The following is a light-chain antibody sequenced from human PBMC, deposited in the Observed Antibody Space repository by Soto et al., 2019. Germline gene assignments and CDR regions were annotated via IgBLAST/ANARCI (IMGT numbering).Light chain of an antibody. CDR3: QLATSFQSA. Sequence: SVSAYTVDIGGITCRASQGISSYLAWDQQKPGKAPKLLIYAASTLQSGVPSRFSGSGSGTDFTLTISILQPEYCATDYCQLATSFQSALGAGTKVDIK. CDR1: QGISSY. CDR2: AAS. V-gene: IGKV1-12*01. J-gene: IGKJ3*01.